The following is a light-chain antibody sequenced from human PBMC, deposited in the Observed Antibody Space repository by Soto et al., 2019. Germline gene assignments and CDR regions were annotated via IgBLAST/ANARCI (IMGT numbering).Light chain of an antibody. Sequence: QSALTQPASVSGSPGQSITISCTGTASDVGGYNYVSWYQQHPGKAPKLIIFKVTNRPSGVSNRFSCSKSGNTASLTISGLQGEDEAAYYCNSYTSSSTLVFGVGTKLTVL. CDR2: KVT. J-gene: IGLJ2*01. V-gene: IGLV2-14*01. CDR1: ASDVGGYNY. CDR3: NSYTSSSTLV.